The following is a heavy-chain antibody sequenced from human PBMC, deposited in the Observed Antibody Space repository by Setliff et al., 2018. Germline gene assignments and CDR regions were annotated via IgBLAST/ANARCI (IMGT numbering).Heavy chain of an antibody. D-gene: IGHD2-15*01. CDR3: ARTCSGSGCYAGLES. Sequence: GGSLRLSCATSGFSFKDAWFTWVRQSSGEGLEWVGRIKSKNGGGTTDYAAPVKGRFTISRDDSKNTLYLQMNSLRPEDTAVYYCARTCSGSGCYAGLESWGQGTPVTVS. J-gene: IGHJ4*02. CDR1: GFSFKDAW. V-gene: IGHV3-15*01. CDR2: IKSKNGGGTT.